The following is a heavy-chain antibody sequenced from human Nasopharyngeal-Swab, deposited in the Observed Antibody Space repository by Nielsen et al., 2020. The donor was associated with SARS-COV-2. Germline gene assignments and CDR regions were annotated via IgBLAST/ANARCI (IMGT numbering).Heavy chain of an antibody. V-gene: IGHV4-59*08. J-gene: IGHJ6*03. CDR1: GGPISSYY. Sequence: SETLSLTCTVSGGPISSYYWSWIRQPPGKGLEWIGYIDYSGNTNFSSSLKSRVTTSLDTSRNQFSLNLDSVTAADTAVYYCARPVSLSCSGTRCYPHYYYYYYMDVWGKGTTVTVSS. D-gene: IGHD2-2*01. CDR2: IDYSGNT. CDR3: ARPVSLSCSGTRCYPHYYYYYYMDV.